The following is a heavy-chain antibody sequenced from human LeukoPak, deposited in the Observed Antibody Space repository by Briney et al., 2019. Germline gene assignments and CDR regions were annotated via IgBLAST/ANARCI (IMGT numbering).Heavy chain of an antibody. CDR1: GFSLSSSGVS. J-gene: IGHJ4*02. V-gene: IGHV2-5*02. CDR3: AHRTDY. Sequence: SGPTLVQPTETLTLTCTFSGFSLSSSGVSVGWIRQPPGKALEWLALIYWDDDKRYSPSLKNRLTITKDTSKNQVVLIMTNMDPVDTATYYCAHRTDYWSQGTLVTVSP. CDR2: IYWDDDK.